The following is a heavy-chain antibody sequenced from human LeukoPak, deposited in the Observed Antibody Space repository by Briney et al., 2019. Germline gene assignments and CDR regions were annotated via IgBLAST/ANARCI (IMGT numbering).Heavy chain of an antibody. CDR3: ARNHLGLVF. CDR2: INTRNGNA. CDR1: GYTFTTCV. Sequence: VSVKDSCKASGYTFTTCVIIWVRQAPGQGLERMGWINTRNGNANYAYQLQGRVTMTTDTSTCTAYMELARLRFDDTTIYVCARNHLGLVFWGQRTLGTVSS. V-gene: IGHV1-18*01. J-gene: IGHJ4*02. D-gene: IGHD3-3*01.